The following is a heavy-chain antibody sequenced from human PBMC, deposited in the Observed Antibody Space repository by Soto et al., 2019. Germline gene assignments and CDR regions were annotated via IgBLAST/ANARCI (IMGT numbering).Heavy chain of an antibody. D-gene: IGHD6-19*01. CDR2: VSSSSSYT. V-gene: IGHV3-11*06. J-gene: IGHJ3*02. CDR3: ARDGAGTNAFDI. Sequence: QVQLVESGGGLVKPGGSLRLSCAASGFTFSDYYMSWIRQAPGKGLEWVSYVSSSSSYTNYADSVKGRFTISRDNAKNSLYLQMNSLRAEDTAVYYCARDGAGTNAFDIWGQGTMVTVSS. CDR1: GFTFSDYY.